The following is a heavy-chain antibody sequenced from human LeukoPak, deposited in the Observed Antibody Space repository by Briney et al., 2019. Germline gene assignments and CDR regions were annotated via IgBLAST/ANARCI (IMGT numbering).Heavy chain of an antibody. D-gene: IGHD1-14*01. J-gene: IGHJ5*02. CDR1: GYTFTGYY. V-gene: IGHV1-46*01. Sequence: ASVKVSCKASGYTFTGYYMHWVRQAPGQGLEWMGWINPNSGGSTSYAQKFQGRVTMTRDMSTSTVYMELSSLRSEDTAVYYCARDIKRSRARWENLGFDPWGQGTLVTVSS. CDR3: ARDIKRSRARWENLGFDP. CDR2: INPNSGGST.